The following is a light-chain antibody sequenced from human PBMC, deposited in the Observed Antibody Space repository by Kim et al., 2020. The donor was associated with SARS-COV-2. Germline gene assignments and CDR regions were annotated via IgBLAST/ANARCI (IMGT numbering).Light chain of an antibody. V-gene: IGKV3-11*01. CDR2: DAS. CDR1: QSISSY. J-gene: IGKJ4*01. Sequence: LSPGERATLSCRASQSISSYLAWYQQKPGQAPRLLIYDASNRATGIPARFSGSGSGTDFTLTISSLEPEDFAVYYCQQRGNWPLTFGGGTKVDIK. CDR3: QQRGNWPLT.